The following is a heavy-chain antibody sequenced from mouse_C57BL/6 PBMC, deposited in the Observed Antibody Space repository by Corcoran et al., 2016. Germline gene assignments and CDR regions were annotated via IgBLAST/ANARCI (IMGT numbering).Heavy chain of an antibody. CDR2: IYPGDGDT. CDR3: ARGPRYGYFDY. CDR1: GYAFSSYW. V-gene: IGHV1-80*01. Sequence: QVQLQQSGAELVKPGASVKISCKASGYAFSSYWMNWVKQRPGKGIEWIGQIYPGDGDTNYNGKFKGKATLTADKSSSTAYMQLSSLTSEDSAVYFCARGPRYGYFDYWGQGTTLTVSS. J-gene: IGHJ2*01. D-gene: IGHD2-10*02.